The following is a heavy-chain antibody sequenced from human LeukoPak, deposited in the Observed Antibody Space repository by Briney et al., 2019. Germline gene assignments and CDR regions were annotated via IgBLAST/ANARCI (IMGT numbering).Heavy chain of an antibody. CDR1: GGSINNYY. J-gene: IGHJ3*02. CDR2: IYYSGST. V-gene: IGHV4-59*01. CDR3: ARGGYYYAFDI. Sequence: SETLSLTCTVSGGSINNYYWSWIRQPPGKGLEWIGYIYYSGSTNYNPSLKSRVTISVDTSKNQFSLKLSSVTAADTAVYYCARGGYYYAFDIWGQGTMVTVSS. D-gene: IGHD3-22*01.